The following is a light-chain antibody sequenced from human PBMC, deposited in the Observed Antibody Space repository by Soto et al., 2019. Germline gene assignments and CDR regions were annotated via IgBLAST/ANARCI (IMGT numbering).Light chain of an antibody. CDR3: QSYDSSLSGWV. CDR2: GNS. CDR1: SSNIGAGYN. V-gene: IGLV1-40*01. J-gene: IGLJ3*02. Sequence: AVVTQPPSVSGAPGQRVTISCTGSSSNIGAGYNVHWYQQLPGTAPKLLIYGNSNRPSGVPDRFSGSKSGTSASLAITGLQADDEADYYCQSYDSSLSGWVFGGGTQLTVL.